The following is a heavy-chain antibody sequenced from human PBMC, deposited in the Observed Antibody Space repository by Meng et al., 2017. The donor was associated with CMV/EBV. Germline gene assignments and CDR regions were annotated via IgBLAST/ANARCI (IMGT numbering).Heavy chain of an antibody. CDR2: IGTAGDT. CDR1: GFTFSSYD. Sequence: GGSLRLSCAASGFTFSSYDMHWVRQATGKGLEWVSAIGTAGDTYYPGSVKGRFTISRENAKNSLYLQMNSLRAEDTAVYYCARDWVEQLVAGFGGGFFYAPRDYGMDVWGQGTTVTVSS. D-gene: IGHD6-6*01. CDR3: ARDWVEQLVAGFGGGFFYAPRDYGMDV. J-gene: IGHJ6*02. V-gene: IGHV3-13*01.